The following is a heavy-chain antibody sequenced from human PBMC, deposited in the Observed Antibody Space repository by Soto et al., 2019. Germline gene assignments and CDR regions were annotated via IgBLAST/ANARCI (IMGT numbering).Heavy chain of an antibody. CDR3: ARVGSPTYYYDSSGEGALDV. V-gene: IGHV1-46*01. CDR2: INPSGGSR. D-gene: IGHD3-22*01. Sequence: ASVNVSCKASGYTFTRYYIHWVRQAPGQGREWMGIINPSGGSRSYAQKFQGRVTMTRDTSTSTVYMELSNLRSEDTAVYYCARVGSPTYYYDSSGEGALDVWG. J-gene: IGHJ3*01. CDR1: GYTFTRYY.